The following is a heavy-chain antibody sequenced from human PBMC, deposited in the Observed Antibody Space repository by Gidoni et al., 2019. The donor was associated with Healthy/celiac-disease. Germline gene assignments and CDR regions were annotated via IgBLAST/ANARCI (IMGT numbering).Heavy chain of an antibody. CDR1: GGSISSSSYY. Sequence: QLQLQESGPGLVTPSETLSLTCTVSGGSISSSSYYWGWIRQPPGKGLEWIGSIYYSGSTYYNPSLKSRVSISVDTSKNQFSLKLSSGTAADTAVYYCARQGPDYYDSGRYFDLWGRGTLVTVSS. CDR2: IYYSGST. D-gene: IGHD3-22*01. J-gene: IGHJ2*01. CDR3: ARQGPDYYDSGRYFDL. V-gene: IGHV4-39*01.